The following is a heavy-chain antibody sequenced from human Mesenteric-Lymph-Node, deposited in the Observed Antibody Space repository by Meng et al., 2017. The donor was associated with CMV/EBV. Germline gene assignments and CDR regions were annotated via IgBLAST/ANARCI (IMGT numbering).Heavy chain of an antibody. CDR3: AKRYDAGSYYKGGPYDY. V-gene: IGHV3-7*01. Sequence: GGSLRLSCAASGFTFSSYSMNWVRQAPGTGLEWVANINQDGGDKYYVDSVKGRFTISRDNAKNSLYLQMNSLRAEDTGIYYCAKRYDAGSYYKGGPYDYWGQGTLVTVSS. CDR1: GFTFSSYS. CDR2: INQDGGDK. D-gene: IGHD3-10*01. J-gene: IGHJ4*02.